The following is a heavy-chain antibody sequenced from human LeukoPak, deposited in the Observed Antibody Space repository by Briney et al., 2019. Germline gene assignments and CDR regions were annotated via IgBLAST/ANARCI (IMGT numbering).Heavy chain of an antibody. Sequence: KVSCKASGYTFTSYGISWVRQAPGQGLEWMGIIYPGDSDTRYSPSFQGQVTISADKSISAAYLQWSSLKASDTAMYYCARRYCTGTSCLDTWGQGTMVTVSS. V-gene: IGHV5-51*01. CDR2: IYPGDSDT. J-gene: IGHJ3*02. CDR1: GYTFTSYG. D-gene: IGHD2-2*01. CDR3: ARRYCTGTSCLDT.